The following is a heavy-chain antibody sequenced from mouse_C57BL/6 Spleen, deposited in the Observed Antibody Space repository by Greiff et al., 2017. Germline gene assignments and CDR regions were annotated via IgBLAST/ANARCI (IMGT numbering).Heavy chain of an antibody. Sequence: VLLQQPGAELVKPGASVKLSCKASGYTFTSYWMHWVKQRPGRGLEWIGMIDPNSGGTKYHEKFKSKATLTVDKPSSTAYMQLSSLTSEDSAVYYCASAITTVSMGYWGQGTSVTVSS. V-gene: IGHV1-72*01. CDR2: IDPNSGGT. CDR1: GYTFTSYW. D-gene: IGHD1-1*01. J-gene: IGHJ4*01. CDR3: ASAITTVSMGY.